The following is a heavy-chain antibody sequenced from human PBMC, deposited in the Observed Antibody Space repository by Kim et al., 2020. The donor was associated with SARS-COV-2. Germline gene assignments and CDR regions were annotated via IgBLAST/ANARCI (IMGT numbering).Heavy chain of an antibody. J-gene: IGHJ4*02. Sequence: GGSLRLSCAASVFTFSSHAMHWVRQAPGKGPEWVAAISYHGSNKFYLDSVKGRFTISRDNSKNTLYLEMNSLRSDDTAVYFCVRDLNYYSSGNYIDYFDSWGQGTLVTVSS. CDR1: VFTFSSHA. CDR2: ISYHGSNK. D-gene: IGHD3-10*01. V-gene: IGHV3-30*03. CDR3: VRDLNYYSSGNYIDYFDS.